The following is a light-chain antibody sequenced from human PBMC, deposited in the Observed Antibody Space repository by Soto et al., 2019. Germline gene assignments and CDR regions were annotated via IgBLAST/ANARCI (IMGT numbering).Light chain of an antibody. CDR1: QSVGSY. J-gene: IGKJ1*01. CDR3: QQRGNWPLT. Sequence: EIVLTQSPATLSFSPGERATLSCRASQSVGSYFAWYQQKPGQAPRLLIYDASNRATGIPARFSGSGSGTDFTLTISSLEPDDFAVYYCQQRGNWPLTFGQGTRVDIK. V-gene: IGKV3-11*01. CDR2: DAS.